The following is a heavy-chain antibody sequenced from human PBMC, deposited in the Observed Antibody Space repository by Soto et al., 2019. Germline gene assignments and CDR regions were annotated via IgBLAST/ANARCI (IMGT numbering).Heavy chain of an antibody. CDR3: ARVMHQLALDD. D-gene: IGHD2-2*01. V-gene: IGHV4-4*07. Sequence: SETLSLKCTVSGGSISSYYWRWIRQPAGKGLEWIGRIYTSGSTNYNPSLKSRVTMSVDTSKTQFSLKLSSVTAADTAVYYCARVMHQLALDDWGQGTLVTVSS. J-gene: IGHJ4*02. CDR1: GGSISSYY. CDR2: IYTSGST.